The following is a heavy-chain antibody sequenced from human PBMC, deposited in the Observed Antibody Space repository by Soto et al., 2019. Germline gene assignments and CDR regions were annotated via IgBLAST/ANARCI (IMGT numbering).Heavy chain of an antibody. V-gene: IGHV1-46*01. Sequence: ASVNVSCKASGYTFTSYYMHWVRQAPGQGLEWMGIINPSGGSTSYAQKFQGRVTMTRDTSTSTVYMELSSLRSEDTAVYYCARDSPDSSGLYDAFDIWGQGTMVTVSS. D-gene: IGHD3-22*01. J-gene: IGHJ3*02. CDR3: ARDSPDSSGLYDAFDI. CDR2: INPSGGST. CDR1: GYTFTSYY.